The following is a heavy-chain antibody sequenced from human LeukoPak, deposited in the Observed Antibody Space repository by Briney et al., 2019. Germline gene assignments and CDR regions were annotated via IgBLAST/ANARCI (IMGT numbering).Heavy chain of an antibody. Sequence: SETLSLTCIVSNYSISSDYYWGWIRQPPGKGLEWIGSIHHSGRTYYNPSLKSRVTISVDTSKNHFSLKLNSVTAADTAVYYCARDEGYCSGGSCYLGAFDIWGQGTMVTVSS. D-gene: IGHD2-15*01. CDR2: IHHSGRT. V-gene: IGHV4-38-2*02. CDR1: NYSISSDYY. CDR3: ARDEGYCSGGSCYLGAFDI. J-gene: IGHJ3*02.